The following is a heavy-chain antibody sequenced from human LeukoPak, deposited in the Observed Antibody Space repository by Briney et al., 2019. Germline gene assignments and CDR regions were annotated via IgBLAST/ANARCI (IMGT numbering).Heavy chain of an antibody. CDR2: IYSSRSI. Sequence: SETLSLTCTVPVGSISSYYWSWIRESAGKGLEWIGRIYSSRSINYNPSLKSRVSMSVDTSKNQFSLNLSSVTAADTAVYDCARDASSPTHNFDYWGQGTLVTVSS. CDR1: VGSISSYY. CDR3: ARDASSPTHNFDY. V-gene: IGHV4-4*07. D-gene: IGHD6-13*01. J-gene: IGHJ4*02.